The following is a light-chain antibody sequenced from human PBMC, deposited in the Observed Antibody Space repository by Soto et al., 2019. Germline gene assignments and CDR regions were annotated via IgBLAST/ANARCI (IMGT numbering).Light chain of an antibody. Sequence: EIVLTQSPGTLSLSPGERATLSCRASQSVSSSYLAWYQQKPGQAPRLLIYGASSRATGIPDRFSGSGSGTDFTLTISRLEPEDFAVYYCQQYGSSPRFTFGPWTKGDIK. V-gene: IGKV3-20*01. J-gene: IGKJ3*01. CDR3: QQYGSSPRFT. CDR2: GAS. CDR1: QSVSSSY.